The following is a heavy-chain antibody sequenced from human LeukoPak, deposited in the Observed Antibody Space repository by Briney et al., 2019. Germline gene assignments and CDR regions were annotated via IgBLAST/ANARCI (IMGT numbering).Heavy chain of an antibody. CDR3: ARGLTGNDAFDI. V-gene: IGHV3-21*01. CDR1: GFTFSNYA. D-gene: IGHD2-21*01. Sequence: GGSLRLSCAASGFTFSNYAMNWVRQAPGKGLEWVSSISSSSSYIYYADSVKGRFTISRDNAKNSLYLQMNSLRAEDTAVYYCARGLTGNDAFDIWGQGAMVTVSS. J-gene: IGHJ3*02. CDR2: ISSSSSYI.